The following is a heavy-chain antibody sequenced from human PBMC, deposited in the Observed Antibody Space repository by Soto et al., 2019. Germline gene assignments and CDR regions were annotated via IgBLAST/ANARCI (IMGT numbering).Heavy chain of an antibody. CDR2: INHSGST. V-gene: IGHV4-34*01. CDR3: ARCTVVTERYYGMDV. Sequence: QVQLQQWGAGLLKPSETLSLTCTVYGGSFSGYYWSWIRQPPGKGLEWIGEINHSGSTNYNPSLKSRVTISVDTSKNQFSLKLSSVTAADTAVYYCARCTVVTERYYGMDVWGQGTTVTVSS. J-gene: IGHJ6*02. CDR1: GGSFSGYY. D-gene: IGHD2-15*01.